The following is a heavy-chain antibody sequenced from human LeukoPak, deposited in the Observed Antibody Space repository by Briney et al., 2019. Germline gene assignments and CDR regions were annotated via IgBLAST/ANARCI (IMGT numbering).Heavy chain of an antibody. CDR3: ARGQYGRSWYNWFDP. V-gene: IGHV4-4*07. CDR1: GGSLSRYY. D-gene: IGHD6-13*01. J-gene: IGHJ5*02. CDR2: IYLSGST. Sequence: PSETLSLTCTVSGGSLSRYYWTWIRQPAGKGLEWIGRIYLSGSTNYNPSLKSRVTMSPDTSKNQFSLKMTFVTAADTAVYYCARGQYGRSWYNWFDPWGQGTLVTVSS.